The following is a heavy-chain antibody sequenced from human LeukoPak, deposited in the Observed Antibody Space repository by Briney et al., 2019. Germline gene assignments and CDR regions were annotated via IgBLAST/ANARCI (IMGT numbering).Heavy chain of an antibody. CDR3: AANVEMATILFDY. CDR2: IYYSGST. CDR1: GGSIRSGGYY. J-gene: IGHJ4*02. Sequence: SETLSLTCTVSGGSIRSGGYYGSWIRQHPVKGLEWIGYIYYSGSTYYNPSLKSRVTISVDTSKNQFSLKLSSVTAADTAVYYCAANVEMATILFDYWGQGTLVTVSS. D-gene: IGHD5-24*01. V-gene: IGHV4-31*03.